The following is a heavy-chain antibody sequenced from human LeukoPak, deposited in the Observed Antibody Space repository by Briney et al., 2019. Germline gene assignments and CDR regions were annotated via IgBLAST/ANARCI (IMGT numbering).Heavy chain of an antibody. J-gene: IGHJ4*02. CDR1: GXSISSGDYY. Sequence: SQTLSLTCTVSGXSISSGDYYWSWIRQPPGKGLEWIGYIYYSGSTYYNPSLKSRVTISVDTSKNQFSLKLSSVTAADTAVYYCARAMADSSGYYYDYWGQGTLVTVSS. D-gene: IGHD3-22*01. CDR3: ARAMADSSGYYYDY. CDR2: IYYSGST. V-gene: IGHV4-30-4*01.